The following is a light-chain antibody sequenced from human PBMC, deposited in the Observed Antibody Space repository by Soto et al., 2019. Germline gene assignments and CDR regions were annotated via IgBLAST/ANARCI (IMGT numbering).Light chain of an antibody. CDR3: HQYNNWPRT. J-gene: IGKJ1*01. Sequence: EIVMTQSPATLSVSPGERATLSCRASQSVSNNLAWYQQKPGQAPRLLIYGASTRATGIPARFSGSGSGTEFTLTISSLQSGDFAVYYCHQYNNWPRTFGQGTKVDIK. CDR1: QSVSNN. CDR2: GAS. V-gene: IGKV3-15*01.